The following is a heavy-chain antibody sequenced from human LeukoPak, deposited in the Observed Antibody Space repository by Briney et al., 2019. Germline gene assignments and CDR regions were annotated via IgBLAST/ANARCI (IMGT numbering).Heavy chain of an antibody. CDR2: INHSGST. V-gene: IGHV4-34*01. J-gene: IGHJ6*03. Sequence: SETLSLTCAAYGGSFSGYYWSWIRQPPGKGLEWIGEINHSGSTNYNPSLKSRVTISVDTSKNQFSLKLSSVTAADTAVYYCARVGTGGYYYYYMDVWGKGTTVTVSS. CDR3: ARVGTGGYYYYYMDV. D-gene: IGHD2-8*02. CDR1: GGSFSGYY.